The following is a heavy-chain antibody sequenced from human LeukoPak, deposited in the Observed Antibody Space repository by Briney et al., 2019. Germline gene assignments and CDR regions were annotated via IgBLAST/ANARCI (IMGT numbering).Heavy chain of an antibody. CDR2: ISAYNGNT. J-gene: IGHJ4*02. CDR3: ARDPNSGYDRRFDY. V-gene: IGHV1-18*01. D-gene: IGHD5-12*01. CDR1: GYTFTSYG. Sequence: ASVKVSCKASGYTFTSYGISWVRQAPGQGLEWMGWISAYNGNTNYAQKLQGRVTMTTDTSASTAYMELSSLRSEGTAVYYCARDPNSGYDRRFDYWGQGTLVTVSS.